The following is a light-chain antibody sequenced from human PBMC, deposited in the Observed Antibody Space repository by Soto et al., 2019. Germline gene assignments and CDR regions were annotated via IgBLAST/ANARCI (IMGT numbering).Light chain of an antibody. V-gene: IGKV1-39*01. J-gene: IGKJ1*01. CDR3: QQTYRAPPT. CDR1: QIISTY. CDR2: AAS. Sequence: DIQMTQSPSSLSASVGDRVTITCRASQIISTYLNWYQQRAGLAPRLLIYAASSLQSGVPPRFSVSGSGTDFTLTISSLQPEDFATYFCQQTYRAPPTFGQGTKVDIK.